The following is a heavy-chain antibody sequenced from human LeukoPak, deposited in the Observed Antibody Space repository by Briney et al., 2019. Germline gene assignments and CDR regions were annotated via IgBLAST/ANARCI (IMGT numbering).Heavy chain of an antibody. CDR3: AKDDAWLRFGE. J-gene: IGHJ4*02. V-gene: IGHV3-23*01. CDR2: ISPSGDIT. D-gene: IGHD3-10*01. Sequence: PGGTLRLSCGASGFTFSNHGMNWVRQAPGKGLEWVSGISPSGDITYYADSVKGRFTISRDNSKNTLCLEVISLTAEDTAVYYCAKDDAWLRFGEWSQGTLVTVSS. CDR1: GFTFSNHG.